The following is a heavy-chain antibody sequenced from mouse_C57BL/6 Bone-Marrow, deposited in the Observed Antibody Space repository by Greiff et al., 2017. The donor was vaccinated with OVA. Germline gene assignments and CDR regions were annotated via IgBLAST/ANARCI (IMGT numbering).Heavy chain of an antibody. Sequence: EVKLLESGAELVKPGASVKLSCTASGFNIKDYYMHWVKQRTEQGLEWIGRIDPEDGETKYAPKFQGKATITADTSSNTAYLQLSSLTSEDTAVYYCASVYYSNPYYAMDYWGQGTSVTVSS. CDR2: IDPEDGET. V-gene: IGHV14-2*01. CDR3: ASVYYSNPYYAMDY. CDR1: GFNIKDYY. J-gene: IGHJ4*01. D-gene: IGHD2-5*01.